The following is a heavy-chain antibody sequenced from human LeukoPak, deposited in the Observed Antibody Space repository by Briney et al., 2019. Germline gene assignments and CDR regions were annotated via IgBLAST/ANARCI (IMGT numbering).Heavy chain of an antibody. D-gene: IGHD3-9*01. J-gene: IGHJ4*02. CDR1: GGSISSYY. Sequence: SETPSLTCTVSGGSISSYYWSWIRQPPGKGLEWIGYIYYSGSTNYNPSLKSRVTISVDTSKNQFSLKLSSVTAADTAVYYCARGYYDILTGYYPLDYWGQGTLVTVSS. CDR2: IYYSGST. V-gene: IGHV4-59*01. CDR3: ARGYYDILTGYYPLDY.